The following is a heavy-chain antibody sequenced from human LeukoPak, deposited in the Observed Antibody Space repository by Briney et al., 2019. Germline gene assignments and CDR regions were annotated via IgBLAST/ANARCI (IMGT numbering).Heavy chain of an antibody. CDR3: ARDVHGDYGSGWFDP. J-gene: IGHJ5*02. V-gene: IGHV1-69*05. D-gene: IGHD4-17*01. Sequence: XVKVSCKASGGTFNNSAISWVRQAPGQGLEGLGGIMPLFGTADYAQKFQGRVTITKDESTRTVYLELTSLTSDDTAVYYCARDVHGDYGSGWFDPWGQGTLVSVSS. CDR1: GGTFNNSA. CDR2: IMPLFGTA.